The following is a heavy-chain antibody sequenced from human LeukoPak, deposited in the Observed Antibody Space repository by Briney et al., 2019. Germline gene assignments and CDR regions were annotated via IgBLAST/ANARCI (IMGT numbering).Heavy chain of an antibody. CDR2: ISTNGGNT. J-gene: IGHJ4*02. D-gene: IGHD2-15*01. Sequence: GGSLRLSCGPSVFTFSSSAMHWVRQAPGKGLEYVSTISTNGGNTYYANSVKGRFTISRDNSKKTLYLQMGSLRACDMAVYYCARSCDGRSFPCFDYWGQGTLVTV. CDR3: ARSCDGRSFPCFDY. V-gene: IGHV3-64*01. CDR1: VFTFSSSA.